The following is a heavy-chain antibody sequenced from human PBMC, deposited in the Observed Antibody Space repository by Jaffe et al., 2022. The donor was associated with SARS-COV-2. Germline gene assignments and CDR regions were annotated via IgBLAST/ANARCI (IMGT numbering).Heavy chain of an antibody. CDR1: GFKFSNFA. V-gene: IGHV3-23*04. CDR2: FSAGP. Sequence: EVQLVESGGGLVQPGGSLTLSCAASGFKFSNFAMSWVRQAPGRGLESVAFFSAGPYYTDSVKGRFTISRDNSRNTLSLQMNSLRVEDTAVYYCAKGVSSGRGLFFDYWGQGALVTVSS. J-gene: IGHJ4*02. D-gene: IGHD6-19*01. CDR3: AKGVSSGRGLFFDY.